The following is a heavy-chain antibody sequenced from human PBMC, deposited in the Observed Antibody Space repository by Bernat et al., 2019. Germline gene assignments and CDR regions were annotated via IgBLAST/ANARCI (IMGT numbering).Heavy chain of an antibody. CDR1: GFTFSSYA. Sequence: EVQLLESGGGLVQPGGSLRLSCAASGFTFSSYAMSWVRQAPGKGLEWVSAISGSGGSTYYADSVKGRFTISRDNSKNKLYLQMNSLRAEDTAGYGYAKAGGDRKNTKSPFDYWGQGTLVTVSS. CDR3: AKAGGDRKNTKSPFDY. V-gene: IGHV3-23*01. CDR2: ISGSGGST. D-gene: IGHD3-10*01. J-gene: IGHJ4*02.